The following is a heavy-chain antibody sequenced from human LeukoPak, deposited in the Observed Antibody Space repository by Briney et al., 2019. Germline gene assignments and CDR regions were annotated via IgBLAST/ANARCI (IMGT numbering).Heavy chain of an antibody. CDR3: ARDRGAQHYYQSFGYYYFDY. Sequence: SETLSLTCTVSGGSISSGSDYWSWIRQPAGKGLEWIGRIYTSGRTNYNPSLKSRVTISVDTSKNQFSLKLSSVTAADTAIYYCARDRGAQHYYQSFGYYYFDYWGQGTLVTVSS. D-gene: IGHD3-22*01. CDR1: GGSISSGSDY. J-gene: IGHJ4*02. V-gene: IGHV4-61*02. CDR2: IYTSGRT.